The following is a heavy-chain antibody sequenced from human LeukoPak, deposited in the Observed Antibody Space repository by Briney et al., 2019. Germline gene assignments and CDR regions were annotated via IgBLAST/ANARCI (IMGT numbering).Heavy chain of an antibody. V-gene: IGHV3-30*04. J-gene: IGHJ4*02. CDR3: ARDLGYSSSWAFDY. CDR1: GFTFSIYT. Sequence: GGSLRLSCAASGFTFSIYTMHWVRQAPGKGLEWETSISYDESTKNYAASAEGRFTISRDSSKDTLYLQMSSLRAEDTAVYYCARDLGYSSSWAFDYWGQGTLVTVSS. D-gene: IGHD6-6*01. CDR2: ISYDESTK.